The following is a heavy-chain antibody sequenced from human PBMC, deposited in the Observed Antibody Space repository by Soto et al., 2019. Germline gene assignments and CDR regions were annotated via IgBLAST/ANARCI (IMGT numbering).Heavy chain of an antibody. CDR1: GFTFSSYG. D-gene: IGHD3-22*01. CDR3: AKEDTSGGREVYYFDY. CDR2: ISYDGSNK. Sequence: GGSLRLSCAASGFTFSSYGMHWVRQAPGKGLEWVAVISYDGSNKYYVDSVKGRFTISRDNSNNTLYLQMNSLRAEDTAVYYCAKEDTSGGREVYYFDYWGQGTLVTVSS. J-gene: IGHJ4*02. V-gene: IGHV3-30*18.